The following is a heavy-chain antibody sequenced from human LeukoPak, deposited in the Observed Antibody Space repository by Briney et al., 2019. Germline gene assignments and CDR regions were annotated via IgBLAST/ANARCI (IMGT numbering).Heavy chain of an antibody. V-gene: IGHV4-31*03. CDR1: GGSISSGGYY. J-gene: IGHJ5*02. Sequence: TLSLTCTVSGGSISSGGYYWSWLRQHPGKGLEGIGYIYYSGSTYYNPSLKSRVTISVDTSKNQFSLKLSSVTAADTAVYYCARSTSSSWKRKNQLYNWFDPWGQGTLVTVSS. CDR3: ARSTSSSWKRKNQLYNWFDP. D-gene: IGHD6-13*01. CDR2: IYYSGST.